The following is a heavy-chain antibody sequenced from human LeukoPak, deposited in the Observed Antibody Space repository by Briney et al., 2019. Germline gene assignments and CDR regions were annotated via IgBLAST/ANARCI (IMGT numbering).Heavy chain of an antibody. J-gene: IGHJ6*03. D-gene: IGHD3-10*01. CDR2: INPNSGGT. V-gene: IGHV1-2*02. CDR3: ARDLWFGELRDYYYMDV. Sequence: ASVKVSCKASGYTFTSYAMNWVRQAPGQGLEWMGWINPNSGGTNYAQKFQGRVTMTRDTSISTAYMELSRLRSDDTAVYYCARDLWFGELRDYYYMDVWGKGTTVTVSS. CDR1: GYTFTSYA.